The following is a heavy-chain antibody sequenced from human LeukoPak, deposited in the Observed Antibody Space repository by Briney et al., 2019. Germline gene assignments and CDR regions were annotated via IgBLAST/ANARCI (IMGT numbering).Heavy chain of an antibody. Sequence: ASVKVSCKASGYTFTSYDINWVRQATGQGLEWMGWMNPNSGNTGYAQKFQGRVTMTRNTSISTAYMELSSLRSDDTAVYYCARDLAVPAAIAWGWWFDPWGQGTLVTVSS. CDR2: MNPNSGNT. CDR1: GYTFTSYD. J-gene: IGHJ5*02. CDR3: ARDLAVPAAIAWGWWFDP. D-gene: IGHD2-2*02. V-gene: IGHV1-8*01.